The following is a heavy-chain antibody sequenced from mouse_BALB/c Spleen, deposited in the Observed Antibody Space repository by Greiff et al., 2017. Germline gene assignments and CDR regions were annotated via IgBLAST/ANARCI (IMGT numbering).Heavy chain of an antibody. CDR1: GFTFSSFG. CDR3: ARSIYYGSSYSMDY. J-gene: IGHJ4*01. V-gene: IGHV5-17*02. D-gene: IGHD1-1*01. Sequence: VQLKESGGGLVQPGGSRKLSCAASGFTFSSFGMHWVRQAPEKGLEWVAYISSGSSTIYYADTVKGRFTISRDNPKNTLFLQMTSLRSEDTAMYYCARSIYYGSSYSMDYWGQGTSVTVSS. CDR2: ISSGSSTI.